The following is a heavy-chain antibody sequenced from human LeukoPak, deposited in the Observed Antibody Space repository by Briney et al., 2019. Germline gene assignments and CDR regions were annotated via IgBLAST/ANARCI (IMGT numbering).Heavy chain of an antibody. D-gene: IGHD6-13*01. V-gene: IGHV4-59*08. CDR3: AGHYPSSWYDY. Sequence: SETLSLTCTVSGGSISSYYWSWIRQPPGKGLEWIGYIYYSGSTNYNPSLKSRVTISVDTSKNQFSLKLSSVTAADTAVYYCAGHYPSSWYDYWGQGTLVTVSS. J-gene: IGHJ4*02. CDR2: IYYSGST. CDR1: GGSISSYY.